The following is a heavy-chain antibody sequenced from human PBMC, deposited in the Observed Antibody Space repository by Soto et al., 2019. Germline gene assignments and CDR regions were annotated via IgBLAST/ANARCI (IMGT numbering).Heavy chain of an antibody. V-gene: IGHV1-2*02. D-gene: IGHD1-26*01. CDR2: INPNSGDT. Sequence: ASVKVSCKASGYTFTGYYVHWVRQAPGQGLEWMGWINPNSGDTYLAQRFQGRVTMNRDTSIGTAYMELRGLTSDDAAEYYCAKGGAIVAAGTRVYLYNAMDVWGQGTTVTVSS. J-gene: IGHJ6*02. CDR1: GYTFTGYY. CDR3: AKGGAIVAAGTRVYLYNAMDV.